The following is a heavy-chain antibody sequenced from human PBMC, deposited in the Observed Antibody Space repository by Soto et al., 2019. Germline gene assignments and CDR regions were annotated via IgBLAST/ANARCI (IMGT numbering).Heavy chain of an antibody. CDR1: GLSISTSGEG. D-gene: IGHD3-22*01. CDR2: IYWGDEQ. CDR3: AHRLLSPYYVSSAYPVCFDY. Sequence: SGPTLVNPPQTLTPPCTPSGLSISTSGEGVGWIRQPPGKALDWLALIYWGDEQLYSPSLKSRLTVTKDNSKNQVVLSMTDMDPVDTATYYCAHRLLSPYYVSSAYPVCFDYWGQGMLVTVSS. V-gene: IGHV2-5*02. J-gene: IGHJ4*02.